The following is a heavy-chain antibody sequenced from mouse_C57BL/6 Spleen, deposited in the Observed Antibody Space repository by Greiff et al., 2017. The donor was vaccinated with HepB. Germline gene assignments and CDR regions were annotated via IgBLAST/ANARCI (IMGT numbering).Heavy chain of an antibody. J-gene: IGHJ4*01. CDR3: ARGISDDGRYAMDY. CDR1: GYTFTSYW. D-gene: IGHD1-2*01. Sequence: QVQLQQPGAELVKPGASVKLSCKASGYTFTSYWMQWVKQRPGQGLEWIGEIDPSDSYTNYNQKFKGKATLTVDTSSSTAYMQLSSLTSEDSAVYYCARGISDDGRYAMDYWGQGTSVTVSS. V-gene: IGHV1-50*01. CDR2: IDPSDSYT.